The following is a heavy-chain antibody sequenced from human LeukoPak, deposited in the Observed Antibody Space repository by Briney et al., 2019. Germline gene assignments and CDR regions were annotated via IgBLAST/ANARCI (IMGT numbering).Heavy chain of an antibody. CDR2: FSYSGST. J-gene: IGHJ3*02. D-gene: IGHD3-10*01. Sequence: SETLSLTCTVSGGSISSRPYYWGWIRQPPGKGLEWLGSFSYSGSTYYKPSLKSRVTISVDTSKNQFSLKLSSVTAADTAMYYCARDTVIRGPGAFDIWGQGTMVTVSS. CDR3: ARDTVIRGPGAFDI. V-gene: IGHV4-39*07. CDR1: GGSISSRPYY.